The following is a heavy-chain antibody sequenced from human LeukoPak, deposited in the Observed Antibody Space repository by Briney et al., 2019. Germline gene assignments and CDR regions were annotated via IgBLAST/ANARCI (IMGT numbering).Heavy chain of an antibody. CDR3: ARDFVPYDYGDYGHYYYGMDV. CDR2: IYYSGST. J-gene: IGHJ6*02. Sequence: SETLSLTCTVSGGSISSSSYYWGWIRQPPGKGLEWIGSIYYSGSTYYNPSLKSRVTISVDTSKNQFSLKLSSVTAADTAVYYCARDFVPYDYGDYGHYYYGMDVWGQGTTVTVSS. V-gene: IGHV4-39*07. D-gene: IGHD4-17*01. CDR1: GGSISSSSYY.